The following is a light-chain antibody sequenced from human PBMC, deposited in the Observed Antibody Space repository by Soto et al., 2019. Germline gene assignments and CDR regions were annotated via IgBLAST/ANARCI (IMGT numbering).Light chain of an antibody. CDR2: GVS. CDR1: QSVSSK. J-gene: IGKJ1*01. V-gene: IGKV3-15*01. Sequence: EIVMTQSPATLSVSPGERATLSCRASQSVSSKLAWFQQKPGQAPSLLIYGVSTRATGVPVRFSGSGSGTDFTLTISSLQSEDFAVYFCQQYHIWPSWTFGQGTKVDIK. CDR3: QQYHIWPSWT.